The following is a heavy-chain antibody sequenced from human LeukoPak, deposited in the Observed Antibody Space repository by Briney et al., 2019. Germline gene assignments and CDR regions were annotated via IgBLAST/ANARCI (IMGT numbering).Heavy chain of an antibody. CDR1: GFTFSSYW. CDR2: IKQDGSEK. Sequence: QPGGSLRLSCAASGFTFSSYWMSWVRQAPGKGLEWVANIKQDGSEKYYVDSVKGRFTIFRDNAKNSLYLQMNSLRAEDTAVYYCASSSSWARFDPWGQGTLVTVSS. D-gene: IGHD6-13*01. J-gene: IGHJ5*02. CDR3: ASSSSWARFDP. V-gene: IGHV3-7*03.